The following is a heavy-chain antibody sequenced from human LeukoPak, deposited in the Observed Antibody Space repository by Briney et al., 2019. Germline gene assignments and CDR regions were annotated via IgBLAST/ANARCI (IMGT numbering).Heavy chain of an antibody. V-gene: IGHV3-74*01. CDR1: GFTFTTYW. Sequence: GGSLRLSCAASGFTFTTYWMHWVRQAPGKGLVWVSRISDAGSTTSYADSVKGRFTISRDNAKNTLYLQMNSLNAEDTAVYYCAREFHTAFDYWGQGNLVTVSS. CDR2: ISDAGSTT. J-gene: IGHJ4*02. CDR3: AREFHTAFDY.